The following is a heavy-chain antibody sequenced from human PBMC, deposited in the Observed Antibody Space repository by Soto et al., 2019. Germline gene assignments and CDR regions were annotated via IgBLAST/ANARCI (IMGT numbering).Heavy chain of an antibody. V-gene: IGHV4-4*02. Sequence: QVQLQESGPGLMKPSGTLSLTCAVSGGSISTNWWSWVRQPPGKGLEWIGESYHSGATNYNPPLMNRVAMSADKSQNHLSLNLNSVTAAATAVYYCARHIAVSGTRGFDSWGHGTLVTVSS. CDR2: SYHSGAT. J-gene: IGHJ4*01. CDR3: ARHIAVSGTRGFDS. CDR1: GGSISTNW. D-gene: IGHD6-19*01.